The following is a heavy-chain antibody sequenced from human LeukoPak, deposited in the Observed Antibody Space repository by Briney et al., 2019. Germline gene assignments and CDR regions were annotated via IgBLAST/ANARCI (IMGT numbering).Heavy chain of an antibody. CDR3: AREGGRGSAWYPEYFQH. CDR1: GFTFTSYS. Sequence: GGSLRLSCEASGFTFTSYSMNWVRQAPGKGLEWVSYISRPGSTIYYADSVRGRFTISRDNAKNSLYLQMSSLRDEDTAVYYCAREGGRGSAWYPEYFQHWGQGTLVTVSS. D-gene: IGHD6-19*01. J-gene: IGHJ1*01. CDR2: ISRPGSTI. V-gene: IGHV3-48*02.